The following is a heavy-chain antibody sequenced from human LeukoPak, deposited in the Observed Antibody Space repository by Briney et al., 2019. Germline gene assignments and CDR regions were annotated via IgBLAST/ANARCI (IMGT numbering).Heavy chain of an antibody. J-gene: IGHJ4*02. D-gene: IGHD6-25*01. V-gene: IGHV4-34*01. CDR1: GGSFNGYY. CDR2: INHSGRT. Sequence: SETLSLTCAVYGGSFNGYYWSWIRQPPGKGLEWIGEINHSGRTNYNPSLKSRLTISVDTSKNQFSLNLNSVSAADSAVYYCARSDASGWDSWGQGALVTVSS. CDR3: ARSDASGWDS.